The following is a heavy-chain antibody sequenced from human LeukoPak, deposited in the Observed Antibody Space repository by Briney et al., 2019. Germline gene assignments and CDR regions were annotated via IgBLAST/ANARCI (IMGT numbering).Heavy chain of an antibody. Sequence: GRSLRLSCAASGFTFSNYAMSWVRQAPGKGLEWVSGISDSGGSTSFADSVKGRFTISRDNSKNTLYLQMNSLRAEDTAVYYCASSTVGSFDYWGQGTLVTVSS. CDR2: ISDSGGST. CDR1: GFTFSNYA. J-gene: IGHJ4*02. D-gene: IGHD1-26*01. V-gene: IGHV3-23*01. CDR3: ASSTVGSFDY.